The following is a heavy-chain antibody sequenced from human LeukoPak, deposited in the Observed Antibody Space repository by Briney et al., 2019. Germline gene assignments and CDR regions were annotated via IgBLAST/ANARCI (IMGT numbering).Heavy chain of an antibody. CDR2: ISGSGGESGGGT. V-gene: IGHV3-23*01. J-gene: IGHJ4*02. CDR1: GFTFSSFA. CDR3: AKHRSGIAASGSNY. D-gene: IGHD6-13*01. Sequence: GGSLRLSCAASGFTFSSFAMSWVRQAPGKGLEGVSVSVISGSGGESGGGTYYAESVKGRFTISRDDSNNTLYLQMNNLKVEDTAVYYCAKHRSGIAASGSNYWGQGTLVSVSS.